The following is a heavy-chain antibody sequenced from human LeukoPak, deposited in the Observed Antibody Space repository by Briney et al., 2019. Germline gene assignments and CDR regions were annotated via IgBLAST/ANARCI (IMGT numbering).Heavy chain of an antibody. J-gene: IGHJ3*02. Sequence: ASVKVSCKASGGTFSSYAISWVRQAPGQGLEWMGWINPNSGGTNYAQKFQGRVTMTRDTSISTAYMELSRLRSDDTAVYYCARIDYSNAFDIWGQGTMVTVSS. D-gene: IGHD4-11*01. V-gene: IGHV1-2*02. CDR2: INPNSGGT. CDR3: ARIDYSNAFDI. CDR1: GGTFSSYA.